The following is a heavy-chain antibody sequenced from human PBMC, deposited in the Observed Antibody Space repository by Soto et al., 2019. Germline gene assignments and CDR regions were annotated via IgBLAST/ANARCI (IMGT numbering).Heavy chain of an antibody. D-gene: IGHD6-19*01. J-gene: IGHJ4*02. Sequence: ASVKVSCKAIGYSFTSHYMHWVRQAPGQGLEWMGIINPSGGSTSYAQKFQGRVTMTRDTSTSTVYMELSSLRSEDTAVYYCARSGPVAGTLNFDYWGQGTLVTV. CDR3: ARSGPVAGTLNFDY. V-gene: IGHV1-46*01. CDR1: GYSFTSHY. CDR2: INPSGGST.